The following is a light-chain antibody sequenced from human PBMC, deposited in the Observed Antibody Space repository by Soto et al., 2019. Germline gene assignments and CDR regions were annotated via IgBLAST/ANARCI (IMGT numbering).Light chain of an antibody. CDR2: GNS. V-gene: IGLV1-40*01. J-gene: IGLJ1*01. Sequence: QSVLTQPPSVSGAPGQRGTISCTGSSSNIGAGYDGHWYQQLPGTAPKLLIYGNSNRPSGVPDRFSGSKSGTSASLAITGLQAEDEADYYCQSYDSSLSVLYVFGTGTKVTLL. CDR1: SSNIGAGYD. CDR3: QSYDSSLSVLYV.